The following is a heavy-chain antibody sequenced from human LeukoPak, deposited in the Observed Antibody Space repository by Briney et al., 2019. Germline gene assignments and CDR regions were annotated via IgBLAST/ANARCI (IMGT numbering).Heavy chain of an antibody. V-gene: IGHV1-24*01. J-gene: IGHJ4*02. CDR1: GYTLTELT. D-gene: IGHD2-21*01. CDR3: GPAPATLPLCGGDWSSSYFDY. CDR2: FDPEDGET. Sequence: AAVRVSCMVFGYTLTELTMHWVPEALEKGLGCMGGFDPEDGETIYARKFQGRVTMTEDTSTDKAYMELSSLRSEDTGVYYCGPAPATLPLCGGDWSSSYFDYWGQGTLVTVSS.